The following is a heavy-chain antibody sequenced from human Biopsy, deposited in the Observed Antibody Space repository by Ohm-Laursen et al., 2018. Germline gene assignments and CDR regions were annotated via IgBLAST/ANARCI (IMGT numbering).Heavy chain of an antibody. Sequence: SETLSLTCALSGGSFSGTYWSWIRQTPGKGLEWIGEINHSGSTKYNPSFESRVTISVDTSKNQFSLNLFSVTAADAARYFCARGEYYAYWSGARKLNYFDYWGQGTLVIVSS. CDR2: INHSGST. CDR3: ARGEYYAYWSGARKLNYFDY. J-gene: IGHJ4*02. CDR1: GGSFSGTY. V-gene: IGHV4-34*01. D-gene: IGHD3-3*01.